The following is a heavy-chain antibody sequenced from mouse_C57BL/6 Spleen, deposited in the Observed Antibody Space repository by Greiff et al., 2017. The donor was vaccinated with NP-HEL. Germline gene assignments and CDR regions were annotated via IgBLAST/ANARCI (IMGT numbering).Heavy chain of an antibody. CDR2: ISYDGSN. Sequence: EVKLVESGPGLVKPSQSLSLTCSVTGYSITSGYYWNWIRQFPGNKLEWMGCISYDGSNNYNPSLKNRISITRDTSKNQFFLKLNSVTTEDTATYYCARRDGYSYYFDYWGQGTTLTVSS. CDR3: ARRDGYSYYFDY. J-gene: IGHJ2*01. V-gene: IGHV3-6*01. D-gene: IGHD2-3*01. CDR1: GYSITSGYY.